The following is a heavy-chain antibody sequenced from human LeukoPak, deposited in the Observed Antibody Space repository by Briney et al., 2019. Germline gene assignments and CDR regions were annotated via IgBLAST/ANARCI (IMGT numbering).Heavy chain of an antibody. CDR3: ARTGPTAMVYYLGYYYMDV. CDR2: ISWDGGST. J-gene: IGHJ6*03. Sequence: PGGSLRLSCAASGFTFDDYAMHWVRQAPGKGLEWVSLISWDGGSTYYADSVKGRFTISRDNSKNSLYLQMNSLRAEDTALYYCARTGPTAMVYYLGYYYMDVWGKGTTVTVSS. CDR1: GFTFDDYA. D-gene: IGHD5-18*01. V-gene: IGHV3-43D*03.